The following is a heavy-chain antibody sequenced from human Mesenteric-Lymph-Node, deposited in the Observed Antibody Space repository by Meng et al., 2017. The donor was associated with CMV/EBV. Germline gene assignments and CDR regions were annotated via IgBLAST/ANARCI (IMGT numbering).Heavy chain of an antibody. CDR3: ARLGGRYQYGFDI. D-gene: IGHD1-26*01. J-gene: IGHJ3*02. V-gene: IGHV3-30*04. Sequence: GGSLRLSCAASGFTFSSYAMHWVRQAPGKGLEWVAVISYDGSNKYYADSVKGRFTISRDNSKNTLYLQMNSLSAEDTAVYYCARLGGRYQYGFDIWGQGTMVTVSS. CDR2: ISYDGSNK. CDR1: GFTFSSYA.